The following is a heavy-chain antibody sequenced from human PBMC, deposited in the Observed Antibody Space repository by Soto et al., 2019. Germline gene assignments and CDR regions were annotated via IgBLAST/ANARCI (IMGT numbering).Heavy chain of an antibody. Sequence: SETLSLTCAVYGGSFSGYHWSWIRQSPGKGLEWIGEINHRGSTNYNPSLKSRVTISVDTSKNQLSLKLSSVTAADTAVYYCAGGRGVRGTVITTYYYYGMDVWGQGTTVTVSS. V-gene: IGHV4-34*01. J-gene: IGHJ6*02. CDR1: GGSFSGYH. D-gene: IGHD3-10*01. CDR2: INHRGST. CDR3: AGGRGVRGTVITTYYYYGMDV.